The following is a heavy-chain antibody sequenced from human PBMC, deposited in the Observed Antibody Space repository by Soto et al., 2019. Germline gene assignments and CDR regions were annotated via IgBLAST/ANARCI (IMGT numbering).Heavy chain of an antibody. D-gene: IGHD3-10*01. CDR2: ISYDGSNK. CDR3: AKALPHHRGVDY. CDR1: GFTFSSYG. V-gene: IGHV3-30*18. J-gene: IGHJ4*02. Sequence: GGSLRLSCAASGFTFSSYGMHWVRQAPGKGLEWVAVISYDGSNKYYADSVKGRFTISRDSSKNTLYLQMNSLRAEDTAMYYCAKALPHHRGVDYWGQGTLVTVSS.